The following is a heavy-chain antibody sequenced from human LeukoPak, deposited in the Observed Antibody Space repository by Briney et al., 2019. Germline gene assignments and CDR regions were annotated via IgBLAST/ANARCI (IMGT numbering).Heavy chain of an antibody. CDR2: ISYDGSNK. CDR1: GFTFSSYA. V-gene: IGHV3-30*04. D-gene: IGHD5-18*01. Sequence: GGSLRLSCAASGFTFSSYAMHWVRQAPGKGLEWVAVISYDGSNKYYADSVKGRFTISRDNSKNTLCLQMNSLRAEDTAVYYCARDRVSVDTAMADYWGQGTLVTVSS. J-gene: IGHJ4*02. CDR3: ARDRVSVDTAMADY.